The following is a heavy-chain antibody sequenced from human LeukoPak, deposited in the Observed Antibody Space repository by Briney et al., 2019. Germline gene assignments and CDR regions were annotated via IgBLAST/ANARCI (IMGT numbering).Heavy chain of an antibody. CDR3: ARSILQIYYGGDAFDI. CDR2: IIPILGIA. CDR1: GGTFSSYA. D-gene: IGHD3-10*01. V-gene: IGHV1-69*04. J-gene: IGHJ3*02. Sequence: SVKVSCKASGGTFSSYAISWVRQAPGQGLEWMGRIIPILGIANYAQKFQGRVTITADKSTSTAYMELSSLRSEDTAVYYCARSILQIYYGGDAFDIWGQGTMVTVSS.